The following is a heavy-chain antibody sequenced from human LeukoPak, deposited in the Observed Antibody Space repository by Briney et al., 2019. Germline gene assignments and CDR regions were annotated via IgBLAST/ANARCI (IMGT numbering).Heavy chain of an antibody. V-gene: IGHV1-46*01. Sequence: ASVKVSCKASGYTFTSYYMHWVRQAPGQGLEWMGIINPSGGSTSYAQKFQGRVTMTRDTSTSTVYMELSSLRSEDTAVYYCARDSLRAASYDGHNWFDPWGQGTLVTVSS. CDR1: GYTFTSYY. J-gene: IGHJ5*02. D-gene: IGHD2-15*01. CDR2: INPSGGST. CDR3: ARDSLRAASYDGHNWFDP.